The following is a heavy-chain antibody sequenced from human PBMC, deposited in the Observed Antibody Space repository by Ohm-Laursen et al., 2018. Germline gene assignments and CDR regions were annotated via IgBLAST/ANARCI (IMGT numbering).Heavy chain of an antibody. CDR1: GFTVSSNY. CDR2: IYSGGST. Sequence: GSLRLSCSASGFTVSSNYMSWVRQAPGKGLEWVSVIYSGGSTYYADSVKGRFTISRDNSKNTLYLQMNSLRAEDTAVYYCARVTEDSSSWYYYGMDVWGQGTTVTVSS. J-gene: IGHJ6*02. V-gene: IGHV3-66*01. D-gene: IGHD6-13*01. CDR3: ARVTEDSSSWYYYGMDV.